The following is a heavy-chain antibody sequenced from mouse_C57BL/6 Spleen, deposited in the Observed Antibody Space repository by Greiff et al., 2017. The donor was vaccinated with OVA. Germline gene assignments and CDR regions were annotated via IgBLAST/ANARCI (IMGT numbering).Heavy chain of an antibody. V-gene: IGHV1-53*01. CDR2: INPSNGGT. D-gene: IGHD1-1*01. Sequence: VQLQQPGTELVKPGASVKLSCKASGYTFTSYWMPWVQQRPGQGLEWIGNINPSNGGTNYNEKFKSKATLTVDKSSSTAYMQLSSLTSEDSAVYYCARSDYYGSGLYYFDYWGQGTTLTVSS. CDR3: ARSDYYGSGLYYFDY. J-gene: IGHJ2*01. CDR1: GYTFTSYW.